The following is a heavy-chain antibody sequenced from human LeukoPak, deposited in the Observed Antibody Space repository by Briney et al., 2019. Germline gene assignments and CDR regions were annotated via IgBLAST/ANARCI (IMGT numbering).Heavy chain of an antibody. CDR1: GYTFTSYA. Sequence: ASVKVSCKASGYTFTSYAMHWVRQAPGQRLEWMGWINAGNGNTKYSQKFQGRVTMTRDTSTSTVYMELSSLRSEDTAVYYCAREDRALSGMDVWGQGTTVTVSS. D-gene: IGHD1-14*01. CDR2: INAGNGNT. V-gene: IGHV1-3*01. CDR3: AREDRALSGMDV. J-gene: IGHJ6*02.